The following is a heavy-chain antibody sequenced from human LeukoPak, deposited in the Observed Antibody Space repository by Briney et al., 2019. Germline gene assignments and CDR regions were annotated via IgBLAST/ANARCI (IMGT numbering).Heavy chain of an antibody. CDR2: IRYDGSNK. CDR3: AKDMAGEWLVRRAYFDY. D-gene: IGHD6-19*01. Sequence: GGSLRLSCAASGFTFDDYGMHWVRQAPGKGLEWVAFIRYDGSNKYYADSVKGRFTISRDNSKNTLYLQMNSLRAEDTAVYYCAKDMAGEWLVRRAYFDYWGQGTLVTVSS. CDR1: GFTFDDYG. J-gene: IGHJ4*02. V-gene: IGHV3-30*02.